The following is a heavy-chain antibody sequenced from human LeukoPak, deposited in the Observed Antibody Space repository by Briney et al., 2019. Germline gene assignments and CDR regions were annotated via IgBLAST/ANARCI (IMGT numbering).Heavy chain of an antibody. D-gene: IGHD2-2*01. V-gene: IGHV3-30*02. Sequence: GGSLRLSCAASGFTFSSYGMHWVRQAPGKGLEWVAFIRYDGSNKYYADSVKGRFTISRDNSKNTLYLQMNSLRAEDTAVYYCAKDPPLIVVVPAVSRSPKTDYWGQGTLVTVSS. J-gene: IGHJ4*02. CDR3: AKDPPLIVVVPAVSRSPKTDY. CDR2: IRYDGSNK. CDR1: GFTFSSYG.